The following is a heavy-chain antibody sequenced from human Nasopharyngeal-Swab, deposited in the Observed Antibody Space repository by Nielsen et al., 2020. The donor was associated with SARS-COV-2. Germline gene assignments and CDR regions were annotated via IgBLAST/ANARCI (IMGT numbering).Heavy chain of an antibody. Sequence: GESLKISCATSGFTFSMYSMYWVRQAPGKGLEWVSSISSSSNYIYYGDSVKGRFTISRDNTQKSLYLEMNSLRVEETAVYYCARLGTESYHYYSLDVWGQGTTVTVSS. CDR3: ARLGTESYHYYSLDV. J-gene: IGHJ6*02. D-gene: IGHD1-1*01. V-gene: IGHV3-21*01. CDR1: GFTFSMYS. CDR2: ISSSSNYI.